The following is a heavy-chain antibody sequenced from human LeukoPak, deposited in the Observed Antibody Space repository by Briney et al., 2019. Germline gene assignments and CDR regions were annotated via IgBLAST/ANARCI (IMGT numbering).Heavy chain of an antibody. Sequence: SETPSLTCTVSGGSISGSGYYWGWIRQPPGKGLEWIVSNHYSGSGYYNPSLKSRVTISVDTSKNQFSLKLSSVTAADTAVYFCASWQYSSSSAYWGQGTLVTVSS. CDR1: GGSISGSGYY. CDR2: NHYSGSG. D-gene: IGHD6-13*01. J-gene: IGHJ4*02. CDR3: ASWQYSSSSAY. V-gene: IGHV4-39*01.